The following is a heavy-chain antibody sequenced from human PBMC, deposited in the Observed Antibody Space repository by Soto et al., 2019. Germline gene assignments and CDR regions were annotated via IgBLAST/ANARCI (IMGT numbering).Heavy chain of an antibody. V-gene: IGHV1-69*12. Sequence: QVQLVQSGAEVKKPESSVKVSCKAPGGTFSTYAISWVRQAPGQGLEWMGGIIPMFGTANYAQRFQDRVTITADESTNTVYMELSNLRSEDTAVYFCASGLQLWLRRINNGYSGWGQGTLVTVSS. CDR3: ASGLQLWLRRINNGYSG. CDR2: IIPMFGTA. D-gene: IGHD5-12*01. CDR1: GGTFSTYA. J-gene: IGHJ4*02.